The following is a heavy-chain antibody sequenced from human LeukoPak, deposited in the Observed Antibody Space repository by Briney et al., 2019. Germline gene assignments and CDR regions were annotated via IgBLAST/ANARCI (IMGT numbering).Heavy chain of an antibody. CDR1: GGSISSGSYY. D-gene: IGHD4-17*01. V-gene: IGHV4-61*02. Sequence: PSETLSLTCTVSGGSISSGSYYWSWIRQPAGKGLEWIGRIYTSGSTNYNPSLKSRVTISVDTSKNQFSLKLSSVTAADTAVYYCASGTTVTNFAYWGQGTLATVSS. J-gene: IGHJ4*02. CDR3: ASGTTVTNFAY. CDR2: IYTSGST.